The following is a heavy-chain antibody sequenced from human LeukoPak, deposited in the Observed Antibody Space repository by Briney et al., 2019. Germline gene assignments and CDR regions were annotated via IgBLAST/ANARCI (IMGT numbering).Heavy chain of an antibody. Sequence: GGSLRLSCAASGFTFSSYAMRWVRQAPGKGLEWVAVISYDGSNKYYADSVKGRFTISRDNSKNTLYLQMNSLRAEDTAVYYCAKELRYFDWPYPPGMDVWGQGTTVTVSS. V-gene: IGHV3-30-3*01. J-gene: IGHJ6*02. D-gene: IGHD3-9*01. CDR3: AKELRYFDWPYPPGMDV. CDR2: ISYDGSNK. CDR1: GFTFSSYA.